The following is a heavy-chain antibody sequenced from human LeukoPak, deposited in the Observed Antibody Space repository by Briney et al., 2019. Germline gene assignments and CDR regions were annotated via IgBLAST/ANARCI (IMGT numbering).Heavy chain of an antibody. CDR3: ARGRRAARPRSYFDY. D-gene: IGHD6-6*01. V-gene: IGHV4-34*01. CDR1: GGPFSGYY. J-gene: IGHJ4*02. CDR2: INHSGST. Sequence: SETLSLTCAVYGGPFSGYYWSWIRQPPGKGLEWIGEINHSGSTNYNPSLKSRVTISVDTSKNQFSLKLSSVTAADTAVYFCARGRRAARPRSYFDYWGQGTLVTVSS.